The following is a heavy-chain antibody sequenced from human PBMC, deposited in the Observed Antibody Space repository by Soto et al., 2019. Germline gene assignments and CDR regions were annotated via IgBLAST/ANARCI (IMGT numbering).Heavy chain of an antibody. J-gene: IGHJ6*03. V-gene: IGHV3-7*04. CDR3: ARVPSTRDIWSYGVGGKYYYYYMDV. CDR1: GFSFSHYC. CDR2: IKQDGSEK. D-gene: IGHD1-7*01. Sequence: EVQLVESGGGLVQPGGSLRLSCAASGFSFSHYCMSWVRQAPGKGLEWVANIKQDGSEKYDVDSVKGRFTISRANAKNSMFLQMESLSDEDTAVYYCARVPSTRDIWSYGVGGKYYYYYMDVWGKGTTVTVSS.